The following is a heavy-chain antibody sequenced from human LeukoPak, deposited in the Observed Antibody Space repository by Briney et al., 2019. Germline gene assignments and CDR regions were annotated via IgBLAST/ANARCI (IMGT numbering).Heavy chain of an antibody. CDR3: ASSYSSNWPNFDY. CDR2: IIPMSGTV. J-gene: IGHJ4*02. D-gene: IGHD6-13*01. Sequence: GASVKVSCKASGGTFTSYTVSWVRQAPGQGLEWMGRIIPMSGTVKYAQKFQGRVTITTDESTSTAYMELSSLRSEDTAVYYRASSYSSNWPNFDYWGQGTLVTVSS. CDR1: GGTFTSYT. V-gene: IGHV1-69*05.